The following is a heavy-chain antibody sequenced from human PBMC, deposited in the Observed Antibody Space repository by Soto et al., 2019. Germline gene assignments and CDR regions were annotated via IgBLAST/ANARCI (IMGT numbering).Heavy chain of an antibody. D-gene: IGHD5-12*01. J-gene: IGHJ4*02. CDR1: GFTFSSYG. Sequence: VGSLRLSCAASGFTFSSYGMHWVRQAPGKGLEWVAVIWYDGSNKYYADSVKGRFTISRDNSKNTLYLQMNSLRAEDTAVYYCARESRWLQCLDYWGQGTLVNVSS. CDR3: ARESRWLQCLDY. V-gene: IGHV3-33*01. CDR2: IWYDGSNK.